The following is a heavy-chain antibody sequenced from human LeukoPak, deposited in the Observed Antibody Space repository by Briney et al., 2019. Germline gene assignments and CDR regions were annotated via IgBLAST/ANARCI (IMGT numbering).Heavy chain of an antibody. Sequence: PSETLSLTCTVSGGSISSYYWSWIRQPPGKGLEWIGYIYYSGSTNYNPSLKSRVTISVDTSKNQFSLKLSSVTAADTAVYYCARGGRDSSGWYVHYWGQGTLVTVSS. CDR1: GGSISSYY. J-gene: IGHJ4*02. CDR2: IYYSGST. V-gene: IGHV4-59*01. D-gene: IGHD6-19*01. CDR3: ARGGRDSSGWYVHY.